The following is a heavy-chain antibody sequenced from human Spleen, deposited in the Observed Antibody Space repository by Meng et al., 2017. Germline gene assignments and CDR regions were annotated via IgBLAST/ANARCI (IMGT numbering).Heavy chain of an antibody. D-gene: IGHD1-26*01. J-gene: IGHJ2*01. CDR2: VNHSGST. V-gene: IGHV4-34*01. CDR1: GGSFSGYY. Sequence: QVQLQQWGAGLLKPSETLSLTCAVYGGSFSGYYWIWIRQPPGKGREWIGEVNHSGSTNYNPSLKSRVTISLDTSKNQFSLKLSSVTAADTAVYYGARHYRNRRYFDLWGRGTLVTVSS. CDR3: ARHYRNRRYFDL.